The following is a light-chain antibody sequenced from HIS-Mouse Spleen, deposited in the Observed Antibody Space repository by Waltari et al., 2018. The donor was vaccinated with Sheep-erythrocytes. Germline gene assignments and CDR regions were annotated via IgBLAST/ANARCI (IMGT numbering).Light chain of an antibody. Sequence: QSALTQPPSVSGSPGQSVTISCPGTSSDVGCYNRCSWSQQPPGTAPKLMIYEVSNRPSGVPDRFSGSKSGNTASLTISGLQAEDEADYYCSLYTSSSTLVFGGGTKLTVL. CDR3: SLYTSSSTLV. CDR2: EVS. J-gene: IGLJ2*01. V-gene: IGLV2-18*01. CDR1: SSDVGCYNR.